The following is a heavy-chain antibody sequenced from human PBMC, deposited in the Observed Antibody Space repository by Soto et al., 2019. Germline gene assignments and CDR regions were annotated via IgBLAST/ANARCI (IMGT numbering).Heavy chain of an antibody. Sequence: PSETLSLTCTVSGGSISSYYWSWIRQPPGKGLEWIGYIYYSGSTNYILSLKSRVTISVDTSKNQFSLKLSSVTAADTAVYYCAREGLTGTIGLYYYYGMDVWGQGATVTVSS. CDR3: AREGLTGTIGLYYYYGMDV. J-gene: IGHJ6*02. V-gene: IGHV4-59*01. D-gene: IGHD1-7*01. CDR2: IYYSGST. CDR1: GGSISSYY.